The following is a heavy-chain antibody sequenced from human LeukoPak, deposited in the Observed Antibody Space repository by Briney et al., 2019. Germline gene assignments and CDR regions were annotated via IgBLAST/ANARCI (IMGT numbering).Heavy chain of an antibody. CDR1: GGSITNYY. CDR3: ARDRIIVATTRGAFDV. D-gene: IGHD5-12*01. CDR2: IYYSGSS. Sequence: SETLSLTCTVSGGSITNYYWSWIRQPPGKGLEWIGYIYYSGSSSHNPSLRGRVTTSVDTSKNQFSLKLSSVTAADTAMYYCARDRIIVATTRGAFDVWGQGTMVTVSS. J-gene: IGHJ3*01. V-gene: IGHV4-30-4*01.